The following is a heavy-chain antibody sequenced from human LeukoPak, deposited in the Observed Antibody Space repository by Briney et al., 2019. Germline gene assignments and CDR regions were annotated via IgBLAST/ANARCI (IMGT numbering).Heavy chain of an antibody. Sequence: EASVKVSCKASGYTFTGYYMHWVRQAPGQGLEWMGWINPNSGGTNYAQKFQGRVTMTRDTSISTAYMELSRLRSDDTAVYYCARPSTGYDSSGSYDYWGQGTLVTVSS. J-gene: IGHJ4*02. CDR1: GYTFTGYY. CDR2: INPNSGGT. V-gene: IGHV1-2*02. CDR3: ARPSTGYDSSGSYDY. D-gene: IGHD3-22*01.